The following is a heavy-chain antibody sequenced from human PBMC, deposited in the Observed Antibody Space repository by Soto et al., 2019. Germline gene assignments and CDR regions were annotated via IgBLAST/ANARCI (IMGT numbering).Heavy chain of an antibody. CDR1: GFTFSSYA. CDR2: ISGSGGST. D-gene: IGHD2-2*01. V-gene: IGHV3-23*01. Sequence: GGSLSLSCAASGFTFSSYAMSWVRQAPGKGLEWVSAISGSGGSTYYADSVKGRFTISRDNSKNTLYLQMNSLRAEDTALYYCAKGHCSSTSCYPNWFDPWGQGTLVTVSS. J-gene: IGHJ5*02. CDR3: AKGHCSSTSCYPNWFDP.